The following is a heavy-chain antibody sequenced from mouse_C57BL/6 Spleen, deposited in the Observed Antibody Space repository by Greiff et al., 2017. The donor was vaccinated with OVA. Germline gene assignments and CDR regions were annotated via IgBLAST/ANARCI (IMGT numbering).Heavy chain of an antibody. J-gene: IGHJ2*01. V-gene: IGHV1-7*01. CDR3: ARSDCYCSTDY. CDR2: INPSSGYT. D-gene: IGHD1-1*01. CDR1: GYTFTSYW. Sequence: QVQLQQSGAELAKPGASVKLSCKASGYTFTSYWMHWVKQRPGQGLEWIGYINPSSGYTKYNQKFKDKATLTADKSSSTAYMRLSSLADEDAAVCYCARSDCYCSTDYWGKGTTLTVSS.